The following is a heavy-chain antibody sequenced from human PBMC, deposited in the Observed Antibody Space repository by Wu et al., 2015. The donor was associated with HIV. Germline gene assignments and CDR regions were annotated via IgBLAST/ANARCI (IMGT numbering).Heavy chain of an antibody. CDR3: ASDHSSSWYVIDYYYMDV. Sequence: QVQLVQSGAEVKKPGASVKVSCKASGYTFTSYYMHWVRQAPGQGLEWMGIINPSGGSTSYAQKFQGRVTMTRDTSTSTVYMELSSLRSEDTAVYYCASDHSSSWYVIDYYYMDVWGKGTTVTVSS. V-gene: IGHV1-46*01. D-gene: IGHD6-13*01. CDR1: GYTFTSYY. J-gene: IGHJ6*03. CDR2: INPSGGST.